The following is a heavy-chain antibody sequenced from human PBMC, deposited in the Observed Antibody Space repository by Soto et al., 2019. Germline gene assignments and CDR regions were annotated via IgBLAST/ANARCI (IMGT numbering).Heavy chain of an antibody. J-gene: IGHJ3*02. Sequence: ASVKVSCKASGYTFTSYYMHWVRQAPGQGLEWMGIINPSGGSTSYAQKYQGRVTMTRDTSTSTVYMELSSLRSEDTAVYYCARAGPLRGMDIVVVPAASLDAFDIWGQGTMVTVSS. CDR2: INPSGGST. V-gene: IGHV1-46*03. CDR1: GYTFTSYY. CDR3: ARAGPLRGMDIVVVPAASLDAFDI. D-gene: IGHD2-2*03.